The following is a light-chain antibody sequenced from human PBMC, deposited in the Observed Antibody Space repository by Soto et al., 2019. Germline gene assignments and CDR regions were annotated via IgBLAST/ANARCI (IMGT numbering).Light chain of an antibody. CDR1: SSNIGTNA. CDR2: NNN. V-gene: IGLV1-44*01. J-gene: IGLJ1*01. Sequence: QSVLTQPPSASGTPGQRVTISCSGGSSNIGTNAVNWYQQLPGTAPKLLIYNNNQRPSGVPDRFSGSKSGTSASLAISGLQSEYEADYYCAAWDDSLNGXVFXTGTKVTVL. CDR3: AAWDDSLNGXV.